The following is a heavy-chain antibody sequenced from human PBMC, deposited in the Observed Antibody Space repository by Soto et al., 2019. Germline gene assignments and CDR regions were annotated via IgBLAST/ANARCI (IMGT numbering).Heavy chain of an antibody. J-gene: IGHJ6*02. D-gene: IGHD2-21*01. CDR3: AQKGGGGAGMDV. V-gene: IGHV2-5*02. CDR1: GFSVSTGGVG. CDR2: IYWDDDK. Sequence: QITLKESGPTLVKPTQTLTLTCTFSGFSVSTGGVGVAWIRQPPGKDLEWLALIYWDDDKRYSPFLQTRVTITKDTSKNQVVLTMTNMEPVDTATYYCAQKGGGGAGMDVWRQGTTFTVCS.